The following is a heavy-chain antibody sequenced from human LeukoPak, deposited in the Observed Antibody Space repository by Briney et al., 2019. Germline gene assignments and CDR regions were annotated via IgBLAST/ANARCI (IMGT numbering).Heavy chain of an antibody. CDR2: IYYSGST. CDR1: GYSISSGYY. CDR3: ARGLYYYYMDV. Sequence: SETLSFTCTVSGYSISSGYYWGWIRQPPGKGLEWIGYIYYSGSTNYNPSLKSRVTISVDTSKNQFSLKLSSVTAADTAVYYCARGLYYYYMDVWGKGTTVTISS. D-gene: IGHD6-19*01. V-gene: IGHV4-38-2*02. J-gene: IGHJ6*03.